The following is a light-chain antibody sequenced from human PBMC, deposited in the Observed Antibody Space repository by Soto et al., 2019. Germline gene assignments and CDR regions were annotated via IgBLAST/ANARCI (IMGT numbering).Light chain of an antibody. Sequence: QAVVTQPPSVSGAPGQRVTISCTGSSSNIGAGYDVHWYQQVPGTAPKLLIFGNINRPSGVPDRFSGSKSGTSASLAITGLQAEDEADYYCQSYDSSLSGSRIFGGGTQLTVL. CDR3: QSYDSSLSGSRI. CDR2: GNI. V-gene: IGLV1-40*01. CDR1: SSNIGAGYD. J-gene: IGLJ2*01.